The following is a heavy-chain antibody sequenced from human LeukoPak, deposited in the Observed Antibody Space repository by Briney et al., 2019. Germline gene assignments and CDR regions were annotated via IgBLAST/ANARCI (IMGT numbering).Heavy chain of an antibody. CDR2: MNPNSGNT. CDR3: ARGRRAAAGTDY. D-gene: IGHD6-13*01. V-gene: IGHV1-8*03. Sequence: ASVTVSFKASGYTFTSYDINWVRQATGQGLEWMGWMNPNSGNTGYAQKFQGRVTITMNTSISTAYMELSSLRSEDTAVYYCARGRRAAAGTDYWGQGTLVTVSS. CDR1: GYTFTSYD. J-gene: IGHJ4*02.